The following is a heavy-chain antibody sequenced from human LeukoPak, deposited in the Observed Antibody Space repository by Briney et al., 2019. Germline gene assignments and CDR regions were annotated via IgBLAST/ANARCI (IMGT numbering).Heavy chain of an antibody. CDR3: ARGTSSGVAPYYYYYYMDV. D-gene: IGHD3-10*01. V-gene: IGHV4-4*07. J-gene: IGHJ6*03. CDR1: GGSISSYY. Sequence: ASETLSLTCTVSGGSISSYYWSWIRQPAGKGLEWIGRIYTSGSTNYNPSLKSRVTMSVDTSKNQFSLKPSSVTAADTAVYYCARGTSSGVAPYYYYYYMDVWGKGTTVTVSS. CDR2: IYTSGST.